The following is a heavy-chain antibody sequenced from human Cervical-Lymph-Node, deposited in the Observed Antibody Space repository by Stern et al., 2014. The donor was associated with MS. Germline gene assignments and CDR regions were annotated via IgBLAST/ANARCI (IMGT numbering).Heavy chain of an antibody. CDR2: MSSSSDAR. CDR3: AKWRRIAAYGMDV. D-gene: IGHD6-13*01. J-gene: IGHJ6*02. V-gene: IGHV3-48*01. CDR1: GFTFSGYN. Sequence: EVLLVESGGGLVQPGGSLRLSCAASGFTFSGYNMNWVRQAPGKVLEWVSYMSSSSDARYYADSVKGRFTISRDNAKNSLYLQMNSLRAEDTAVYYCAKWRRIAAYGMDVWGQGTTVTVSS.